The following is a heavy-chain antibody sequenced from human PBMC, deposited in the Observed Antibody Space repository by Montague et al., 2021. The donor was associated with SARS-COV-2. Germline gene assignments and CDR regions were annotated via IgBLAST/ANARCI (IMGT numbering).Heavy chain of an antibody. D-gene: IGHD2-15*01. Sequence: SLRLSCAASGFTFSSYEMNWVRQAPGKGLEWVSYISSSGSTIYYADSVKGRFTISRDNAKNLLYLQMNSLRAEDTAVYYCASEQYCSGGSCFYDAFDIWGQGTMVTVSS. CDR1: GFTFSSYE. V-gene: IGHV3-48*03. CDR2: ISSSGSTI. J-gene: IGHJ3*02. CDR3: ASEQYCSGGSCFYDAFDI.